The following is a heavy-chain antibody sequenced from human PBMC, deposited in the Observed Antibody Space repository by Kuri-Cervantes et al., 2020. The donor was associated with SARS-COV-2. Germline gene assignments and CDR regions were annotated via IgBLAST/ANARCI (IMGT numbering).Heavy chain of an antibody. CDR1: GGSISSYY. V-gene: IGHV4-59*01. CDR3: ARGTNIAAAGTLDY. CDR2: ICYSGST. Sequence: SETLSLTCTVSGGSISSYYWSWIRQPPGKGLEWIGYICYSGSTNYNPSLKSRVTISVDTSKNQFSLKLSSVTAADTAVYYCARGTNIAAAGTLDYWGQGTLVTVSS. J-gene: IGHJ4*02. D-gene: IGHD6-13*01.